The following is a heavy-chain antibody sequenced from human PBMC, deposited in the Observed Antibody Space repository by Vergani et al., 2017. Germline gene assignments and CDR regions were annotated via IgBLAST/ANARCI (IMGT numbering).Heavy chain of an antibody. D-gene: IGHD3-10*01. Sequence: QVQLQESGPGLVKPSQTLSLTCTVSGGSISSGSYYWSWIRQPAGKGLEWIGRSYTSGSTNYNPSLKSRVTISVDTSNNQFSLKLSSVTAADTAVYYCARGGSDYGSGSYRDYWGQGTLVTVSS. V-gene: IGHV4-61*02. CDR1: GGSISSGSYY. CDR2: SYTSGST. CDR3: ARGGSDYGSGSYRDY. J-gene: IGHJ4*02.